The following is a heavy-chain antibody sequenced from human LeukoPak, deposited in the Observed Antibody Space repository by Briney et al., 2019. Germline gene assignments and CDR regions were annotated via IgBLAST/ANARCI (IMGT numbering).Heavy chain of an antibody. Sequence: PGRSLTLSCAASGFTFSSYGMHWVRQAPGKGLEGVAVIWYDETEEFYADSVKGRFTISRDNSKNTVDLQMNSLRTEDTAGDYCAKGGVLYSSSLFNFIDGGRASRAIVSS. D-gene: IGHD2-2*01. V-gene: IGHV3-33*03. CDR1: GFTFSSYG. CDR3: AKGGVLYSSSLFNFID. CDR2: IWYDETEE. J-gene: IGHJ1*01.